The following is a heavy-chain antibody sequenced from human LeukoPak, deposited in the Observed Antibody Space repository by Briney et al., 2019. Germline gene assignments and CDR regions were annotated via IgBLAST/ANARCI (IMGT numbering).Heavy chain of an antibody. CDR1: GYTFTGYD. CDR3: VVGIAAAGRTDYYYYSGMDV. V-gene: IGHV1-8*01. Sequence: ASVKVSCKASGYTFTGYDINWVRQATGQGLEWMGWMNPNSGNTGYAQKFQGRVTMTGNTSISTAYMELSSLRSEDTAVYYCVVGIAAAGRTDYYYYSGMDVWGQGTTVTVSS. J-gene: IGHJ6*02. D-gene: IGHD6-13*01. CDR2: MNPNSGNT.